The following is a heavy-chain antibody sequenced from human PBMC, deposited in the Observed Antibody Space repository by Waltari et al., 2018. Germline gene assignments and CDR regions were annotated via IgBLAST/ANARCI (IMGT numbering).Heavy chain of an antibody. J-gene: IGHJ3*02. CDR3: ATEPAYNWNDKAFDI. D-gene: IGHD1-1*01. Sequence: QVQLVQSGAEVKKPGASVKVSCTVSGYTLTELSMHWVGSAPGKGLEWMGGFDPEDGETIYAQKFQGRVTMTEDTSTDTAYMELSSLRSEDTAVYYCATEPAYNWNDKAFDIWGQGTMVTVSS. V-gene: IGHV1-24*01. CDR2: FDPEDGET. CDR1: GYTLTELS.